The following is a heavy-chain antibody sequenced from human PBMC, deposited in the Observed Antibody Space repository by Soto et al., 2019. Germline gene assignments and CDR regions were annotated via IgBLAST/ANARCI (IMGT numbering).Heavy chain of an antibody. CDR3: ARVGVGLAAPRVWPY. Sequence: GASVKVSCRASGYTFTSYGISWVRQAPGQGLEWMAWINPYNGNTKYAEKLLGRVTVTTSMATAYMEVRSLTSDDTAVFYCARVGVGLAAPRVWPYWGQGTPVTVSS. D-gene: IGHD6-13*01. CDR2: INPYNGNT. CDR1: GYTFTSYG. J-gene: IGHJ4*02. V-gene: IGHV1-18*01.